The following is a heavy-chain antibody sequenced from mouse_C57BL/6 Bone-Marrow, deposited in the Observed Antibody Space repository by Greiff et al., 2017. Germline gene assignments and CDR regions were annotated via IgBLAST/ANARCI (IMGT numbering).Heavy chain of an antibody. J-gene: IGHJ4*01. D-gene: IGHD4-1*01. CDR3: ARLGGGSYYAMDY. V-gene: IGHV1-72*01. CDR1: GYTFTSYW. CDR2: IDPNSGGT. Sequence: QVQLKQPGAELVKPGASVKLSCKASGYTFTSYWMHWVKQRPGRGLEWIGSIDPNSGGTKYNEKFKSKATLTVDKPSSTAYMQLSSLTSEDSAVYCCARLGGGSYYAMDYWGQGTSVTVSS.